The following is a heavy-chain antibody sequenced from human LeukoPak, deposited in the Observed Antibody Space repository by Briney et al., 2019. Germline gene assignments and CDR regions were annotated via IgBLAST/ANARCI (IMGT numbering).Heavy chain of an antibody. CDR2: LYSGETT. D-gene: IGHD5/OR15-5a*01. Sequence: GGSLRLSCAVSGFSVTTKYMSWVRQAPGKGLEWVSGLYSGETTYYADSVRGRFTFSRDNSKNTVGLQMNSLRAEDTAVYYCARGRAGGSTTYGMDVWGQGTTVTVSS. V-gene: IGHV3-66*01. J-gene: IGHJ6*02. CDR1: GFSVTTKY. CDR3: ARGRAGGSTTYGMDV.